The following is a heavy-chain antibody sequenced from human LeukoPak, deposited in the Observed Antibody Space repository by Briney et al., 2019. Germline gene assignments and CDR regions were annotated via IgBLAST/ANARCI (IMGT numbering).Heavy chain of an antibody. J-gene: IGHJ4*02. CDR2: ISTSGST. CDR1: GGSISSYY. V-gene: IGHV4-4*07. CDR3: ARDYYDLLTGYYRFDC. D-gene: IGHD3-9*01. Sequence: SETLSLTCTVSGGSISSYYWSWIRQPAGKGLEWIGHISTSGSTNYNPSLKSRVTMSVDASKNQLSLKVSSVTAADTAVYYCARDYYDLLTGYYRFDCWGQGTLVTVSP.